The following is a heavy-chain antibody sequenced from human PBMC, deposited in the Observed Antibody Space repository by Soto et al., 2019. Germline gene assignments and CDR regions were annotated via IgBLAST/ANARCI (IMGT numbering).Heavy chain of an antibody. CDR1: GVSVRSYT. J-gene: IGHJ4*02. D-gene: IGHD2-8*02. Sequence: KPSETLSLTCIVSGVSVRSYTWSWVRQPANKGLEWIGRVFSSVRATYNPSLKSRVSISMDTPENRISLKLDSVTAADAGVYFCARDGMKTGVTWGPGNLVTVSS. CDR2: VFSSVRA. CDR3: ARDGMKTGVT. V-gene: IGHV4-4*07.